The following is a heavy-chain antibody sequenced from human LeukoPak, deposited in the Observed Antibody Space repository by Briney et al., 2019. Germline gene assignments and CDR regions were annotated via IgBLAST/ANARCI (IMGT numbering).Heavy chain of an antibody. CDR3: ARDRPTYEWSTHRDFDD. V-gene: IGHV3-21*01. CDR2: ISSSSSYI. CDR1: GFTFSSYS. J-gene: IGHJ4*02. Sequence: AGSLRLSCAASGFTFSSYSMNWVRQAPGKGLEWVSSISSSSSYIYYADSVKGRFTTSRDNAKNSPYLQMNGLRAEDTAVYYCARDRPTYEWSTHRDFDDGSQGSLVTVPS. D-gene: IGHD3-3*01.